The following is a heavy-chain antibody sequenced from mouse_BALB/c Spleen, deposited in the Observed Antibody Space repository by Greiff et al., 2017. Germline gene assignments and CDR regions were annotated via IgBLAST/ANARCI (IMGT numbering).Heavy chain of an antibody. D-gene: IGHD3-2*01. CDR3: TREGETARAYAMDY. CDR2: ISSGGSYT. CDR1: GFTFSSYT. J-gene: IGHJ4*01. Sequence: EVKLVESGGGLVKPGGSLKLSCAASGFTFSSYTMSWVRQTPEKRLEWVATISSGGSYTYYPDSVKGRFTISRDNAKNTLYLQMSSLKSEDTAMYYCTREGETARAYAMDYWGQGTSVTVSS. V-gene: IGHV5-6-4*01.